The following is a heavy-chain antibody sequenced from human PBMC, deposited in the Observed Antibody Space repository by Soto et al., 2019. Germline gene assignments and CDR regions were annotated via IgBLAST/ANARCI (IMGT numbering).Heavy chain of an antibody. V-gene: IGHV1-46*01. CDR2: INPSGGST. Sequence: ASVKVSCKASGYTFTSYYMHWVRQAPGQGLEWMGIINPSGGSTSYAQKFQGRVTMTRDTSTSTVYMELSSLRSEDTAVYYCARELGATIVRGAPRYYGMDVWGQGTTVTVS. D-gene: IGHD3-10*01. J-gene: IGHJ6*02. CDR1: GYTFTSYY. CDR3: ARELGATIVRGAPRYYGMDV.